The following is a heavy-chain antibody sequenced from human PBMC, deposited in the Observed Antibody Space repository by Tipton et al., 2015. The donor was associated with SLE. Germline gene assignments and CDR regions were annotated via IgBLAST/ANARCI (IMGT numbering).Heavy chain of an antibody. Sequence: LRLSCTVSGGSISSSSYYWGWIRQPPGKGLEWIGSIYYSGSTYYNPSLKSRVTISVDTSKNQFSLKLSSVTAADTAVYYCARGLLVVPAAMGGWFDPWGQGTLVTVSS. CDR2: IYYSGST. J-gene: IGHJ5*02. CDR3: ARGLLVVPAAMGGWFDP. V-gene: IGHV4-39*07. D-gene: IGHD2-2*01. CDR1: GGSISSSSYY.